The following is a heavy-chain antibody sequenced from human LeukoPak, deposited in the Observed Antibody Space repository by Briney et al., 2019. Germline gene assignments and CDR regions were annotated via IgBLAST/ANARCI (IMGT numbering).Heavy chain of an antibody. CDR1: GGSISSSSYY. D-gene: IGHD6-19*01. CDR3: AKKGGPAVAGTIPDY. CDR2: ISGSGGST. V-gene: IGHV3-23*01. Sequence: ETLSLTCTVSGGSISSSSYYWGWIRQPPGKGLEWVSAISGSGGSTYYADSVKGRFTISRDNSKNTLYLQMNSLRAEDTAVYYCAKKGGPAVAGTIPDYWGQGTLVTVSS. J-gene: IGHJ4*02.